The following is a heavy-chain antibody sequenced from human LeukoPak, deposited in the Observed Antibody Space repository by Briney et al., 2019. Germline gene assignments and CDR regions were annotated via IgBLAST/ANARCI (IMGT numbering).Heavy chain of an antibody. J-gene: IGHJ5*02. V-gene: IGHV4-4*09. CDR2: IYTSGST. CDR3: ARLHRDYYGSGSLVYWFDP. D-gene: IGHD3-10*01. Sequence: SETLSLTCTVSGGPFSGYYWSWIRQPPGKGLEWIGSIYTSGSTNYNPSLKSRVTISVDTSKNQFSLRLSSVTAADTAVYYCARLHRDYYGSGSLVYWFDPWGQGTLVTVSS. CDR1: GGPFSGYY.